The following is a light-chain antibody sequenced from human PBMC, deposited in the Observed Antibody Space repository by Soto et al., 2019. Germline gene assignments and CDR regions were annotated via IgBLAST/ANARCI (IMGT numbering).Light chain of an antibody. CDR2: GAS. Sequence: EIVLTQSPGTLSLSPGERATLSCRASQSVSSSYLAWYQQKPGQAPRLLIYGASSRATGIPDRFSGSGSGTDFTLTISRLEPEDFAVYYCQQYGSSPSCTFGQGTKLGIK. J-gene: IGKJ2*02. CDR3: QQYGSSPSCT. CDR1: QSVSSSY. V-gene: IGKV3-20*01.